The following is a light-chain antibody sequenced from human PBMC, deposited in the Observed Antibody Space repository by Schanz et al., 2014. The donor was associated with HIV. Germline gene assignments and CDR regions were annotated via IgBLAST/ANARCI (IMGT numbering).Light chain of an antibody. CDR3: SSYTSSSTL. CDR2: EVT. J-gene: IGLJ1*01. CDR1: RNDVGTYNL. Sequence: QSALTQPASVSGSPGQSITISCTGTRNDVGTYNLVSWYQQHPGKAPQLMIYEVTKRPSGVSDRFSGSKSGNTASLTVSGLQAEDEADYYCSSYTSSSTLFGTGTKLTVL. V-gene: IGLV2-14*02.